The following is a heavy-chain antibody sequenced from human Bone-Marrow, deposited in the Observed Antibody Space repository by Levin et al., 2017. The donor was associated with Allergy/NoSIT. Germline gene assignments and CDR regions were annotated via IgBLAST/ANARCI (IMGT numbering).Heavy chain of an antibody. CDR1: EFTFANYV. D-gene: IGHD2-15*01. V-gene: IGHV3-49*03. CDR3: SRDATPGIGLAGYWYYDL. CDR2: IRNKDYGATT. J-gene: IGHJ2*01. Sequence: GGSLRLSCTASEFTFANYVLGWFRQAPGKGLEWVGFIRNKDYGATTEYVASVRGRFTISRDDSKGIVYLQMNSLKTEDTGLYYGSRDATPGIGLAGYWYYDLWGRGTLVTVAS.